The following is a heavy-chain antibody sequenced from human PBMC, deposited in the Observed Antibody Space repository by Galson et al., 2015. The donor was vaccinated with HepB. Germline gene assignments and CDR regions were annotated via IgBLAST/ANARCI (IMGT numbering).Heavy chain of an antibody. D-gene: IGHD6-19*01. V-gene: IGHV5-51*01. J-gene: IGHJ6*02. CDR2: IYPGDSDT. CDR1: GYSFTSYW. Sequence: QSGAEVKKPGESLKISCKGSGYSFTSYWIGWVRQMPGKGLEWMGIIYPGDSDTRYSPSFQGQVTISADKSISTAYLQWSSLKASDTAMYYCARHESSGWYEGPYYYYYGMDVWGQGTTVTVSS. CDR3: ARHESSGWYEGPYYYYYGMDV.